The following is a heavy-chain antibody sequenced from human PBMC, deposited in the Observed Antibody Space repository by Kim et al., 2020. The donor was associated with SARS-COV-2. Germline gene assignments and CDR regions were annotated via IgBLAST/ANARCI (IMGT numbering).Heavy chain of an antibody. CDR3: ARGYYYYGSGSPRYFDY. D-gene: IGHD3-10*01. Sequence: GGSLRLSCAASGFTFSSYAMHWVRQAPGKGLEWVAVISYDGSNKYYADSVKGRFTISRDNSKNTLYLQMNSLRAEDTAVYYCARGYYYYGSGSPRYFDY. V-gene: IGHV3-30*04. CDR1: GFTFSSYA. CDR2: ISYDGSNK. J-gene: IGHJ4*03.